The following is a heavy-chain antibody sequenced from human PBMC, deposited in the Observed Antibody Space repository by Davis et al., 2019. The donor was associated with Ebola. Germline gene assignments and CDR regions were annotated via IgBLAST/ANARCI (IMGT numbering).Heavy chain of an antibody. CDR1: GGSFSGYY. J-gene: IGHJ6*02. CDR3: ARGRAMATYGYYYGMDV. CDR2: IYYSGST. Sequence: MPSETLSLTCTVYGGSFSGYYWSWIRQPPGKGLEWIGYIYYSGSTNYNPSLKSRVTISVDTSKNQFSLKLSSVTAADTAVYYCARGRAMATYGYYYGMDVWGQGTTVTVSS. V-gene: IGHV4-59*01. D-gene: IGHD5-18*01.